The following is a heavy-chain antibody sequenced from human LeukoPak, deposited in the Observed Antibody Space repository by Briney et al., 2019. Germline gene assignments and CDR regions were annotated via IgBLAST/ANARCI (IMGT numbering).Heavy chain of an antibody. Sequence: PGRSLRLSCAASGFTFSSYAMNWVRQAPGEGLEWVAVISYDGSNKYYADSVKGRFTISRDNSKNTLYLQMNSLRAEDTAVYYCANGPSTDYWGQGTLVTVSS. CDR2: ISYDGSNK. CDR1: GFTFSSYA. CDR3: ANGPSTDY. D-gene: IGHD4-17*01. V-gene: IGHV3-30-3*01. J-gene: IGHJ4*02.